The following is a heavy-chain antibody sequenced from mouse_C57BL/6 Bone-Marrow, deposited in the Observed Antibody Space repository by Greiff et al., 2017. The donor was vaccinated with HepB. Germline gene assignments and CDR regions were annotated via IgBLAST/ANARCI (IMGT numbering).Heavy chain of an antibody. Sequence: VMLVESGPELVKPGASVKISCKASGYAFSSSWMNWVKQRPGKGLEWIGRIYPGDGDTNYNGKFKGKATLTADKSSSTAYMQLSSLTSEDSAVYFCARKTAQASYAMDYWGQGTSVTVSS. V-gene: IGHV1-82*01. D-gene: IGHD3-2*02. CDR3: ARKTAQASYAMDY. CDR2: IYPGDGDT. CDR1: GYAFSSSW. J-gene: IGHJ4*01.